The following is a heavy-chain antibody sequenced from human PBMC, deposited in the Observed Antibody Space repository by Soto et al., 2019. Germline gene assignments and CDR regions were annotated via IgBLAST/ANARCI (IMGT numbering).Heavy chain of an antibody. V-gene: IGHV4-30-4*01. J-gene: IGHJ5*02. CDR1: VGSFSGGDYY. CDR3: ARGQPSGDWFDP. CDR2: IYYSGST. Sequence: QVQLQESGPGRVKPSQTLSLTCTVSVGSFSGGDYYWSWIRQPPGKGLEWIGYIYYSGSTYYNPSLKSRVTISVDTSKNQFSLKLSSVTAADTAVYYCARGQPSGDWFDPWGQGTLVTVSS. D-gene: IGHD6-13*01.